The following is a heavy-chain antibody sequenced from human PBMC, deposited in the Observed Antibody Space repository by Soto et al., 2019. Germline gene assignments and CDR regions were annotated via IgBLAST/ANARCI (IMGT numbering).Heavy chain of an antibody. CDR3: ARTRMAGRRPASDI. V-gene: IGHV2-26*01. Sequence: SGPTLVNPTDTLTLTCTVSGFSLSNGRLGVTWIRQPPGKALEWLAHILSNDEKSYSPSLKSRLTISKDTSKSQVVLTMTNLDPVDTATYSCARTRMAGRRPASDIWGQGTMVTVSS. D-gene: IGHD6-19*01. CDR2: ILSNDEK. J-gene: IGHJ3*02. CDR1: GFSLSNGRLG.